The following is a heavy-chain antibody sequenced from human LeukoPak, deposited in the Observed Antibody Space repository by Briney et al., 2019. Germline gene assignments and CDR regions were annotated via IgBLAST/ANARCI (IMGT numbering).Heavy chain of an antibody. CDR2: ISSSGSTI. CDR3: ARYSSGYYLSYYYYYMDV. J-gene: IGHJ6*03. V-gene: IGHV3-11*01. Sequence: PSETLSLTCTVSGGSISSSSYYWGWIRQAPGKGLEWVSYISSSGSTIYYADSVKGRFTISRDNAKNSLYLQMNSLRAEDTAVYYCARYSSGYYLSYYYYYMDVWGKGTTVTISS. D-gene: IGHD3-22*01. CDR1: GGSISSSSYY.